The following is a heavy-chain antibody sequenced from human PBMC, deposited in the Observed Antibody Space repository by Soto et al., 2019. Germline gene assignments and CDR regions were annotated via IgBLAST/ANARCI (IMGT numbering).Heavy chain of an antibody. Sequence: QVQLVQSGAEVKKPGASVKVSCKASGYTFTSYGISWVRQAPGQGLEWMGWISAYNGNTNYAQKFQGRVTMTTDTSTSTAYMELRSLRSDATAVYYCARVVGDYVWGSYRPYYFDYWGQGTLVTVSS. CDR1: GYTFTSYG. CDR3: ARVVGDYVWGSYRPYYFDY. D-gene: IGHD3-16*02. CDR2: ISAYNGNT. V-gene: IGHV1-18*01. J-gene: IGHJ4*02.